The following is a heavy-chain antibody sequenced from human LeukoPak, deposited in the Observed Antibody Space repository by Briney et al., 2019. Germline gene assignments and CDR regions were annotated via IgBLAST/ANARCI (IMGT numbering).Heavy chain of an antibody. CDR1: GGSISSYY. D-gene: IGHD3-22*01. J-gene: IGHJ3*02. Sequence: PSETLSLTCTVSGGSISSYYWNWIRQPPGKGLEWIGYIYSSGTTNYNPSLRSRVSMSVDTSKNQFSLRLSSVTAADTAVYYCARALIRQRGDAFDIWGQGTMVTVSS. CDR2: IYSSGTT. CDR3: ARALIRQRGDAFDI. V-gene: IGHV4-59*01.